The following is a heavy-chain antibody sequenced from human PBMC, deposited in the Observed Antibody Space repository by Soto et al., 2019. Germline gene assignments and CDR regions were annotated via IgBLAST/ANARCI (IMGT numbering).Heavy chain of an antibody. CDR1: GYTFTSYD. D-gene: IGHD3-9*01. V-gene: IGHV1-8*01. J-gene: IGHJ4*02. Sequence: QVQLVQSGAEVKKPGASVKVSCKASGYTFTSYDINWVRQATGQGLEWMGWMNPNSGNTGYAQKVKGRVTMTRNTSISTAYMELSSLRSEDTAVYYCARGSYYDILWGGWGQGTLVTVSS. CDR2: MNPNSGNT. CDR3: ARGSYYDILWGG.